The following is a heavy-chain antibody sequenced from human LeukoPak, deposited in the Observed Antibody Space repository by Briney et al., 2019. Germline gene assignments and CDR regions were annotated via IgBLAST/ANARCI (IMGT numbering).Heavy chain of an antibody. J-gene: IGHJ4*02. CDR1: GDSISTYY. CDR2: TFNSGST. CDR3: ARDLRMGGPWRQFDY. Sequence: SETLSLTCSVSGDSISTYYWTWIRQPPGKGLEWIGHTFNSGSTNYNPSLKSRVTISVDTSKNQFSLKLSSVTAADTAVYYCARDLRMGGPWRQFDYWGQGTLVTVSS. V-gene: IGHV4-4*08. D-gene: IGHD3-16*01.